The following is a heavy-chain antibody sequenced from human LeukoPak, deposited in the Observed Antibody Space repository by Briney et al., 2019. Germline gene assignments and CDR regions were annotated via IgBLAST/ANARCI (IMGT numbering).Heavy chain of an antibody. J-gene: IGHJ5*02. D-gene: IGHD2-2*01. CDR2: INPNSGGT. V-gene: IGHV1-2*02. CDR3: ARDPIPAALYGWFDP. CDR1: GYTFTGYY. Sequence: ASVKVSCKASGYTFTGYYMHWVRQAPGQGLEWMGWINPNSGGTNYAQKFQGRVTMTRDTSISTAYMELSRLRSDDTAVYYCARDPIPAALYGWFDPWGQGTLVTVSS.